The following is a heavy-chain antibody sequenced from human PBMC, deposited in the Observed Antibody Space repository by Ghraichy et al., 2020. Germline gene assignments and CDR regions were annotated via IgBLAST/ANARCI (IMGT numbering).Heavy chain of an antibody. V-gene: IGHV1-8*01. J-gene: IGHJ6*04. D-gene: IGHD2-15*01. CDR1: GYTFTNYD. CDR3: ARVSGCSGGTCYRVDV. Sequence: ASVKVSCKASGYTFTNYDINWVRQATGQGLEWMGWMNPNSGNTGYAQKFQGRVTMSSNTSISTAYMELSSLTSEDTAVYYCARVSGCSGGTCYRVDVWGKGTTVTVSS. CDR2: MNPNSGNT.